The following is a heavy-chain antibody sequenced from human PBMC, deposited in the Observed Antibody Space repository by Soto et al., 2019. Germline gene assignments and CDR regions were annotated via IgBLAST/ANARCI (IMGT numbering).Heavy chain of an antibody. J-gene: IGHJ5*02. CDR1: GGSFSGYY. CDR2: INHSGST. D-gene: IGHD3-9*01. Sequence: QVQLQQWGAGLLKPSETLSLTCAVYGGSFSGYYWSWIRQPPGKGLEWIGEINHSGSTNYNASLKSRVTISVDTSKNQFSLKLSSVTAADTAVYYCARGRPYYDILIGYYTGWFDPWGQGTLVTVSS. CDR3: ARGRPYYDILIGYYTGWFDP. V-gene: IGHV4-34*01.